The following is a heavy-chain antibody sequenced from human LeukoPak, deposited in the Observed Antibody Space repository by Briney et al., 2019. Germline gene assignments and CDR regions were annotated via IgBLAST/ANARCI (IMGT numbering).Heavy chain of an antibody. V-gene: IGHV1-2*02. CDR3: ARERWLQYPLDY. CDR2: INPNSGGT. J-gene: IGHJ4*02. Sequence: EASVKVSCKASGYTFTGYYMHWVRQAPGQGLEWMGWINPNSGGTNYAQKFQGRVTITADESTSTAYMELSSLRSEDTAVYYCARERWLQYPLDYWGQGTLVTVSS. D-gene: IGHD5-24*01. CDR1: GYTFTGYY.